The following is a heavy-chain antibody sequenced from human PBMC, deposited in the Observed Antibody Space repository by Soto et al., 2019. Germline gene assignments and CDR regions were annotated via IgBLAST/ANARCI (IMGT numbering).Heavy chain of an antibody. CDR1: GGSISSSNW. CDR3: ARVLIQQQPYGLSYGMDV. V-gene: IGHV4-4*02. D-gene: IGHD6-13*01. J-gene: IGHJ6*02. CDR2: IYHSGST. Sequence: QVQLQESGPGLVKPSGTLSLTCAVSGGSISSSNWWSWVRQPPGKGREWIGEIYHSGSTNYNPSLKIRVTISVDKSKNQFSLKLSSVTAADTAVYYCARVLIQQQPYGLSYGMDVWGQGTTVTVSS.